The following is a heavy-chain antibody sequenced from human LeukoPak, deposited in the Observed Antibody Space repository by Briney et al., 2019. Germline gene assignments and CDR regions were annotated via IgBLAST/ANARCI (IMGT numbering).Heavy chain of an antibody. CDR2: NYTTGTT. D-gene: IGHD3-10*01. J-gene: IGHJ4*02. V-gene: IGHV4-4*07. Sequence: SETLSLTCSVSGGAINSYYWGWVRQPAGKGLERIGRNYTTGTTNYSPSLKSRLSMSLDTSKNQFSLTLTSVTAADTAVYYCGRQGYTASYYFVDYWSPGTLVTVSS. CDR1: GGAINSYY. CDR3: GRQGYTASYYFVDY.